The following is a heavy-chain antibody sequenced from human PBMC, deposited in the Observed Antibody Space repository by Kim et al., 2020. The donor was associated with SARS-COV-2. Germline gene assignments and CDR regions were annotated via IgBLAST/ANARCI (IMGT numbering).Heavy chain of an antibody. CDR3: AATSTNGVCYRY. D-gene: IGHD2-8*01. V-gene: IGHV1-46*01. J-gene: IGHJ4*02. Sequence: SYAQKFPGRVTMTRDTSTSTVYMELSSLRSEDTAVYYCAATSTNGVCYRYWGQGTLVTVSS.